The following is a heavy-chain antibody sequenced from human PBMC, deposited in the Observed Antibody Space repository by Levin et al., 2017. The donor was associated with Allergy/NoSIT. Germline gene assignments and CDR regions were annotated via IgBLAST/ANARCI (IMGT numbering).Heavy chain of an antibody. Sequence: GESLKISCAASGFTFSSYAMHWVRQAPGKGLEWVAVISYDGSNKYYADSVKGRFTISRDNSKNTLYLQMNSLRAEDTAVYYCARDRSIAVASYYYYYGMDVWGQGTTVTVSS. CDR1: GFTFSSYA. J-gene: IGHJ6*02. CDR2: ISYDGSNK. D-gene: IGHD6-19*01. V-gene: IGHV3-30*04. CDR3: ARDRSIAVASYYYYYGMDV.